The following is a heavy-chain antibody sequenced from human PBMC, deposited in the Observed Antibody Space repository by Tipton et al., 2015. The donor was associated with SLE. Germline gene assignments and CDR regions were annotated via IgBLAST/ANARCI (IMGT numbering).Heavy chain of an antibody. Sequence: GLVKPSETLSLTCTVSGGSISNYYWSWIRQPPGKGLYWIGYIYYSGSTNYNPSLKSRVTISVDTSKNQFSLKLSSVTAADTPLYYCARTATSGAVGRYFDLWGRRALVTVSS. CDR3: ARTATSGAVGRYFDL. D-gene: IGHD2-15*01. CDR1: GGSISNYY. CDR2: IYYSGST. J-gene: IGHJ2*01. V-gene: IGHV4-59*01.